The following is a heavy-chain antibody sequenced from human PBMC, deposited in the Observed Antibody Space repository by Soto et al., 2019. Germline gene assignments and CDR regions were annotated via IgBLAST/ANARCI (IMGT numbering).Heavy chain of an antibody. CDR2: INHSGST. CDR1: GGSFSGYY. V-gene: IGHV4-34*01. Sequence: PSESLSLTCAVYGGSFSGYYWSWIRQPPGKGLEWIGEINHSGSTNYNPSLKSRVTISVDTSKNQFSLKLSSVTAADTAVYYCAREIRITMVRGENMLDYWGQGTLVTSPQ. CDR3: AREIRITMVRGENMLDY. D-gene: IGHD3-10*01. J-gene: IGHJ4*02.